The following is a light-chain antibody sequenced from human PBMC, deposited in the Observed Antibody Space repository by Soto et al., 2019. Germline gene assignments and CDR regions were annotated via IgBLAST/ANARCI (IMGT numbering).Light chain of an antibody. CDR1: QSVNSNY. CDR3: QQRNNWPPGIT. Sequence: EIVLTQSHDPLALSPGERASLSWRASQSVNSNYLVWYQQKPGQAPRLLIYGASNRATGIPARFSGSGSGTDFTLTISSLEPEDFAVYYCQQRNNWPPGITFGQGTRLEIK. CDR2: GAS. J-gene: IGKJ5*01. V-gene: IGKV3-11*01.